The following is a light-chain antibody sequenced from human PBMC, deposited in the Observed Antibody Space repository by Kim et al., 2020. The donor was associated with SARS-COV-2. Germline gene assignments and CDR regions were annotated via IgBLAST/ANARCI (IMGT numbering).Light chain of an antibody. CDR2: EVT. Sequence: QSALTQPASVSGSPGQSITISCTGTSSDVGNYNLVSWYQQHQDKAPKLMIYEVTKRPSGVSDRFSGSKSGNTASLTISGLQAEDEADYYCCSYATSNSWVFGGGTQLTVL. V-gene: IGLV2-23*02. J-gene: IGLJ3*02. CDR1: SSDVGNYNL. CDR3: CSYATSNSWV.